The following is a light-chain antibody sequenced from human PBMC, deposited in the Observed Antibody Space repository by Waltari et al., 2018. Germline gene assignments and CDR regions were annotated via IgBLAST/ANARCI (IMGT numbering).Light chain of an antibody. CDR1: RSDVGTYNL. CDR3: CSFTLSRTCV. V-gene: IGLV2-23*02. CDR2: EVT. Sequence: QSALTQPASVSGSPGQSITISCTGTRSDVGTYNLVSWYQQRPGKAPQLMIYEVTKRPSEISNRFSGSKSGNTASLTISGLQAEDEADYYCCSFTLSRTCVFGSGTKVTVL. J-gene: IGLJ1*01.